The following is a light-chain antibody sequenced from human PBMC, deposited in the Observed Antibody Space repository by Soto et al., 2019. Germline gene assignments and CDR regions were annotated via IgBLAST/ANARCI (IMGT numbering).Light chain of an antibody. Sequence: DIQMTQSPSTLSASVGDRFTITCRASQGISSWLAWYQQKPGKAPKLLIHMASTLEAGVPSRFSGSGSGTDFTLTINSLQTEDFATYYCQPYNSYSCTFGQGTKVDIK. V-gene: IGKV1-5*03. CDR2: MAS. CDR1: QGISSW. CDR3: QPYNSYSCT. J-gene: IGKJ1*01.